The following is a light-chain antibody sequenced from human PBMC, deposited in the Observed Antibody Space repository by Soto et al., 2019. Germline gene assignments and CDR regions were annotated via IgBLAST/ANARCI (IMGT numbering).Light chain of an antibody. V-gene: IGKV3-20*01. CDR1: QSVGSSY. CDR2: STS. Sequence: ENVLTQSPGTLSLSPGERATLSCRASQSVGSSYLAWYQQKPGQAPRLLIYSTSSRATDIPDRFSGSGSGTDFTLTIIRLEPEDFAVYYCQQYDSPIWTFGQGTKVEIK. CDR3: QQYDSPIWT. J-gene: IGKJ1*01.